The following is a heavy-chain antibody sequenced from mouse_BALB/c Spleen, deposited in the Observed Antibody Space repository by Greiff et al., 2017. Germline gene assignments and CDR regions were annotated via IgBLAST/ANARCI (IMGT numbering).Heavy chain of an antibody. CDR1: GFSLTSYG. V-gene: IGHV2-9*02. D-gene: IGHD1-1*01. J-gene: IGHJ1*01. CDR3: ARDRDYYGSSRYFDV. Sequence: VQLVESGPGLVAPSQSLSITCTVSGFSLTSYGVHWVRQPPGKGLEWLGVIWAGGSTNYNSALMSRLSISKDNSKSQVFLKMNSLQTDDTAMYYCARDRDYYGSSRYFDVWGAGTTVTVSS. CDR2: IWAGGST.